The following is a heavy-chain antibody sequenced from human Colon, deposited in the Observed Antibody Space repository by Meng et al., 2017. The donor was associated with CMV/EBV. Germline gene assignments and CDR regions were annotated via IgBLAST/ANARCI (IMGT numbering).Heavy chain of an antibody. D-gene: IGHD2-2*01. J-gene: IGHJ5*01. CDR3: ARGLRVPAAIYPYNWFDS. CDR1: GGSFSGYY. Sequence: GSLRLSCAVYGGSFSGYYWSWIRQPPGKGLEWIGEINHSGSTNYNPSLKSRVTISVDTSKNQFSLKLSSVTAADTAVYYCARGLRVPAAIYPYNWFDSWGQGTLVTVSS. V-gene: IGHV4-34*01. CDR2: INHSGST.